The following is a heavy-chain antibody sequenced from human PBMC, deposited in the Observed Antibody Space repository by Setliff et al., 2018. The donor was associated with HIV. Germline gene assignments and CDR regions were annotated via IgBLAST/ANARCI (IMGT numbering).Heavy chain of an antibody. V-gene: IGHV4-4*09. CDR1: GGSISSYY. J-gene: IGHJ4*02. CDR3: AREIPYSYGGRGHPL. CDR2: IYTSGST. D-gene: IGHD3-22*01. Sequence: LSLTCTVSGGSISSYYWSWIRQPPGKGLEWIGYIYTSGSTNYNPSLKSRVTISVDTSKNQFSLKLSSVTAADTAVYYCAREIPYSYGGRGHPLWGQGTLVTVSS.